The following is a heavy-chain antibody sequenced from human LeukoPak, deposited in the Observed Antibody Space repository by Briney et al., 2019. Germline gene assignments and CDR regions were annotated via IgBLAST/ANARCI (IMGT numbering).Heavy chain of an antibody. CDR2: ISYDGSNK. CDR3: AKDRNSYGSY. CDR1: GFTFSSYG. D-gene: IGHD5-18*01. V-gene: IGHV3-30*18. J-gene: IGHJ4*02. Sequence: PGGSLRLSCAASGFTFSSYGMHWVRQAPGKGLEWVAVISYDGSNKYYADSVKGRFTISRDNSKNTLYLQMNSLRAEDTAVYYCAKDRNSYGSYWGQGTLVTVSS.